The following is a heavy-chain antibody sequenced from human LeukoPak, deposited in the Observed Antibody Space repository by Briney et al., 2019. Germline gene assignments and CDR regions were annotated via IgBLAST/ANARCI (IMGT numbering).Heavy chain of an antibody. V-gene: IGHV1-69*04. J-gene: IGHJ4*02. D-gene: IGHD2-8*02. Sequence: SSVKVSCKASGGTFSSYAISWVRQAPGQGLEWTGRIIPILGIANYAQKFQGRVTITAGKSTSTAYMELSSLRSEDTAVYYCGRVLVSGVNYRTDYWGQGTLVSVSS. CDR1: GGTFSSYA. CDR2: IIPILGIA. CDR3: GRVLVSGVNYRTDY.